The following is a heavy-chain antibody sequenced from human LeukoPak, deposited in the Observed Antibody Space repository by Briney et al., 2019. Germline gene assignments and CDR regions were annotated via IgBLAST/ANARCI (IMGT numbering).Heavy chain of an antibody. CDR1: GGSISSYY. CDR2: IYYSGST. CDR3: ARVSPGYCSGGSCAPGLHSPDYFDY. Sequence: PSETLSLTCTVSGGSISSYYWSWIRQPPGKGLEWIGYIYYSGSTNYNPSLKSRVTISVDTSKNQFSLKLSSVTAADTAVYYCARVSPGYCSGGSCAPGLHSPDYFDYWGQGTLVTVSS. D-gene: IGHD2-15*01. J-gene: IGHJ4*02. V-gene: IGHV4-59*01.